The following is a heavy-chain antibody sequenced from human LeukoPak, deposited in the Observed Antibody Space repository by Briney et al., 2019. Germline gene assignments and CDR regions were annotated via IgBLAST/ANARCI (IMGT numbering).Heavy chain of an antibody. CDR3: ASTIGVAMGNWFDP. J-gene: IGHJ5*02. CDR2: INTNTGNP. D-gene: IGHD3-3*01. V-gene: IGHV7-4-1*02. Sequence: ASVKVSCKASGYTFTSYGMNWVRQAPGQGLEWMGWINTNTGNPTYAQGFTGRFVFSLDTSVSTAYLQISSLKAEDTAVYYCASTIGVAMGNWFDPWGQGTLVTVSS. CDR1: GYTFTSYG.